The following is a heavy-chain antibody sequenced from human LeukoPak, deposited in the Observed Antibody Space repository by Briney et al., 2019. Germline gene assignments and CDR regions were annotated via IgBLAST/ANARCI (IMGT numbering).Heavy chain of an antibody. D-gene: IGHD3-10*01. CDR3: VTDQTGRHPYFFDY. CDR2: IKEDGSEI. CDR1: GFNFSTYL. Sequence: GGSLRHSCTASGFNFSTYLMTWVRQVPGKGLEWVANIKEDGSEIYYVHAVKGRFSISRDNVNTSLYLQMHSLSVADTGLYYCVTDQTGRHPYFFDYWGQGTLVTVSS. J-gene: IGHJ4*02. V-gene: IGHV3-7*01.